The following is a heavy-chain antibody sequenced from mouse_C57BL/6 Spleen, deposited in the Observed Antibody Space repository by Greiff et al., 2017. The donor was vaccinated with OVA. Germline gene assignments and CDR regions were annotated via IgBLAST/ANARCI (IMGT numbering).Heavy chain of an antibody. V-gene: IGHV1-26*01. CDR1: GYTFTDYY. Sequence: VQLQQSGPELVKPGASVKISCKASGYTFTDYYMNWVKQSHGKSLEWIGDINPNNGGTSYNQKFKGKATLTVDKSSSTAYMELRSLTSEDSAVYYCAREAYDGGFDYWGQGTTLTVSS. J-gene: IGHJ2*01. CDR2: INPNNGGT. CDR3: AREAYDGGFDY. D-gene: IGHD2-12*01.